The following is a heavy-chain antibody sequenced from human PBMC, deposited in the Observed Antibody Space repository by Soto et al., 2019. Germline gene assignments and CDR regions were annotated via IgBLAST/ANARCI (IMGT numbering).Heavy chain of an antibody. CDR3: ARVMTYCTSRSCHDY. CDR1: GYTFTSSG. V-gene: IGHV1-18*01. J-gene: IGHJ4*02. Sequence: QVQLVQSGAEVKKPGASVKVSCKTSGYTFTSSGISWVRQAPGQGLEWMGWISAYNSNTDYAQKFQGRVIMTTDTSTSTAYMELRSLRSDDTAVYYCARVMTYCTSRSCHDYWGQGTLVAVSS. CDR2: ISAYNSNT. D-gene: IGHD2-2*01.